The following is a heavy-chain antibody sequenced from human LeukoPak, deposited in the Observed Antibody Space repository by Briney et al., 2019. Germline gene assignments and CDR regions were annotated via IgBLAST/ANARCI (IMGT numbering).Heavy chain of an antibody. J-gene: IGHJ6*03. V-gene: IGHV3-30*02. CDR3: ARVIAFRGYMDV. Sequence: GGSLRLSCAASEFTFSSYGMHWVRQAPGKGLEWVALIRYDGSNKYYADSVKGRFTISRDNSKNTLSLQMNSLRAEDTAVYYCARVIAFRGYMDVWGKGTTVTVSS. CDR2: IRYDGSNK. D-gene: IGHD3-16*02. CDR1: EFTFSSYG.